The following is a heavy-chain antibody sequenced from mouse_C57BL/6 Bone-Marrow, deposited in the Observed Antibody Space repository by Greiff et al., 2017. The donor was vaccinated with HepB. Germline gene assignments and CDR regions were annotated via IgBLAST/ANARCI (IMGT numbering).Heavy chain of an antibody. J-gene: IGHJ3*01. Sequence: DVHLVESGGGLVKPGGSLKLSCAASGFTFSSYAMSWVRQTPEKRLEWVATISDGGSYTYYPDNVKGRFTISRDNAKNNLYLQMSHLKSEDTAMYYCERDRTRGAWFAYWGRGKRVTVSA. CDR2: ISDGGSYT. CDR1: GFTFSSYA. V-gene: IGHV5-4*01. CDR3: ERDRTRGAWFAY.